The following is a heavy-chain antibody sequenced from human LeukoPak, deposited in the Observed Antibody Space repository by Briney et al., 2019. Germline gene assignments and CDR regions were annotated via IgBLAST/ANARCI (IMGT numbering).Heavy chain of an antibody. Sequence: SVKVSCKASGYTFTGYYMHWVRQAPGQGLEWMGGIIPIFGTANYAQKFQGRVTITADESTSTAYMELSSLRSEDTAVYYCARDQSTSFELGPYFFDYWGQGTLVTVSS. CDR1: GYTFTGYY. V-gene: IGHV1-69*13. CDR3: ARDQSTSFELGPYFFDY. CDR2: IIPIFGTA. D-gene: IGHD2-2*01. J-gene: IGHJ4*02.